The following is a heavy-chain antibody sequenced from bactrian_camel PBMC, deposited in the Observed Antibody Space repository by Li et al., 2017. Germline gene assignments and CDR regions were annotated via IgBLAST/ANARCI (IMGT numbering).Heavy chain of an antibody. CDR3: ASYGDKWEYKY. J-gene: IGHJ4*01. CDR1: GFTFAGTF. Sequence: DVQLVESGGGLVQPGGSLSLSCTTSGFTFAGTFMSWVRQAPGKGLEWVPFMNVYGNGYYAESVKDRFFVSREVAKDTLYLQLTSLKTEDTGMYYCASYGDKWEYKYWGQGTQVTVS. V-gene: IGHV3S10*01. D-gene: IGHD2*01. CDR2: MNVYGNG.